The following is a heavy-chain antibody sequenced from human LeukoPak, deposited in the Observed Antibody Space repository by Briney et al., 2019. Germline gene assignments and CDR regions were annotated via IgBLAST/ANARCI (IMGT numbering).Heavy chain of an antibody. CDR1: GGSISSGDYY. J-gene: IGHJ4*02. V-gene: IGHV4-30-4*01. CDR3: ARDLLNEGNHLDY. Sequence: SQTLSLTCTVSGGSISSGDYYWSWIRQPPGKGLGWIGYIYYSGSTYYNPSLKSRVTISVDTSKNQFSLKLSSVTAADTAVYYCARDLLNEGNHLDYWGQGTLVTVSS. CDR2: IYYSGST. D-gene: IGHD4-23*01.